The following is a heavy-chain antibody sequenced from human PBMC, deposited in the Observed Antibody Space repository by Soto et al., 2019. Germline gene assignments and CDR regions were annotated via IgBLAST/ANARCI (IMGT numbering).Heavy chain of an antibody. CDR2: TYYRPKWYH. Sequence: QVQLQQSGPGLVKPSQTLSLTCAISVDSVSSNSAAWNWIRQSPSRGLEWLRRTYYRPKWYHDNAVTVKSRITINQDTSKNQFSLQLNSVTPADTAVYYCARTRVYDSYSYFGMAVWGQGTTVTVSS. CDR1: VDSVSSNSAA. CDR3: ARTRVYDSYSYFGMAV. J-gene: IGHJ6*02. D-gene: IGHD5-18*01. V-gene: IGHV6-1*01.